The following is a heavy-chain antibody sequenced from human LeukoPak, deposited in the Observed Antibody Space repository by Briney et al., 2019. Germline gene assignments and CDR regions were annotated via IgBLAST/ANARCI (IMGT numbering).Heavy chain of an antibody. D-gene: IGHD3-22*01. CDR2: ISYDGSNK. CDR3: ARSYYYDSSGYYHYYYYYYMDV. CDR1: GFTFGSYG. V-gene: IGHV3-30*03. Sequence: PGGSLRLSCAASGFTFGSYGMHWVRQAPGKGLEWVAVISYDGSNKYYADSVKGRFTISRDNSKNTLYLQMNSLRAEDTAVYYCARSYYYDSSGYYHYYYYYYMDVWGKGTTVTVSS. J-gene: IGHJ6*03.